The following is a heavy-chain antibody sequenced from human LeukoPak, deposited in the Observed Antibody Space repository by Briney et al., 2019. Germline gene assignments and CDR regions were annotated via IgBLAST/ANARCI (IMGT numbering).Heavy chain of an antibody. CDR1: GFSFSGYS. CDR2: IRGTSSAM. V-gene: IGHV3-48*04. J-gene: IGHJ4*02. CDR3: ARDRDWSFDY. D-gene: IGHD3-9*01. Sequence: GGSPRLTCAASGFSFSGYSMNWVRQAPGKGLEWVAHIRGTSSAMNYAASVRGRFTISRDNAKNALFLEMSSLRAEDTAVYYCARDRDWSFDYWGQGTLVTVFS.